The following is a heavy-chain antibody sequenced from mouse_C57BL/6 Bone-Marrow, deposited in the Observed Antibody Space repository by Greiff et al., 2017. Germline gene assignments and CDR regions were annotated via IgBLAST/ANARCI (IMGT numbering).Heavy chain of an antibody. CDR2: ISDGGSYT. V-gene: IGHV5-4*01. D-gene: IGHD1-1*01. J-gene: IGHJ4*01. Sequence: EVQGVESGGGLVKPGGSLKLSCAASGFTFSSYAMSWVRQTPEKRLEWVATISDGGSYTYYPDNVKGRFTISRDNAKNNLYLQMSHLKSEDTAMYYCARDRNYGSSPLYAMDYWGQGTSVTVSS. CDR3: ARDRNYGSSPLYAMDY. CDR1: GFTFSSYA.